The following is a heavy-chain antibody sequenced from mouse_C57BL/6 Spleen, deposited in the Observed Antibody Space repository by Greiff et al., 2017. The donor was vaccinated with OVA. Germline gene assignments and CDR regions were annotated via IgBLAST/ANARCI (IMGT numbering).Heavy chain of an antibody. CDR1: GYAFTNYL. V-gene: IGHV1-54*01. CDR2: INPGSGGT. D-gene: IGHD1-1*01. J-gene: IGHJ2*01. CDR3: ARRGYGSSLLYYFDY. Sequence: QVQLQQSGAELVRPGTSVKLSCKASGYAFTNYLIEWVKQRPGQGLEWIGVINPGSGGTNYNEKFKGKATLTADKSSSTAYMQLSSLTSEDSAVYFCARRGYGSSLLYYFDYWGQGTTLTVSS.